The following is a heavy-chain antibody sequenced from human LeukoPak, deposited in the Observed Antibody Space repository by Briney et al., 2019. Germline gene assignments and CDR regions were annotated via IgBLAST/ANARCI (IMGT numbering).Heavy chain of an antibody. CDR2: INTNTGNP. V-gene: IGHV7-4-1*02. J-gene: IGHJ3*02. CDR1: GYTFTNHG. Sequence: ASVKVSCKASGYTFTNHGITWVRQAPGQGLEWMAWINTNTGNPTYAQGFTGRFVFSLDTSISTAYLHISGLKAEDTAVYYCARDGLRSCTSSSCYPGEDAFDIWGQGTMVTVSS. CDR3: ARDGLRSCTSSSCYPGEDAFDI. D-gene: IGHD2-2*01.